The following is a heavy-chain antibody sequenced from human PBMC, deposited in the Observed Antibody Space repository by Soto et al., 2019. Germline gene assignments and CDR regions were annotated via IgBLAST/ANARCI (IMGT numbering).Heavy chain of an antibody. Sequence: QVQLQQWGAGLLKPSETLSLTCAVYGGSFSGYYWSWIRQPPGKGLEWIGEINHSGSTNYNPSLKSRVTISVDTSKNQFSLKLSSVTAADTAVYYCARHRYCTNGVCSYYYYYGMDVWGQGTTVTVSS. V-gene: IGHV4-34*01. CDR1: GGSFSGYY. J-gene: IGHJ6*02. D-gene: IGHD2-8*01. CDR3: ARHRYCTNGVCSYYYYYGMDV. CDR2: INHSGST.